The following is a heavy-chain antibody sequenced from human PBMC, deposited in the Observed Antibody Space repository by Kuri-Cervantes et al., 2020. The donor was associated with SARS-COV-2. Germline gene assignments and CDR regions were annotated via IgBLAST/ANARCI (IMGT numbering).Heavy chain of an antibody. D-gene: IGHD3-3*01. V-gene: IGHV3-23*01. CDR2: ISGSGGST. CDR1: GFTFSSYA. J-gene: IGHJ6*02. Sequence: GESLKISCAASGFTFSSYAMSWVRQAPGKGLEWVSAISGSGGSTYYADSVKGRFTISRDNSKNTLYLQMNSLRAEDTAVYYCAKGGLRFLEWLPDYYYYGMDVWGQGTTVTVSS. CDR3: AKGGLRFLEWLPDYYYYGMDV.